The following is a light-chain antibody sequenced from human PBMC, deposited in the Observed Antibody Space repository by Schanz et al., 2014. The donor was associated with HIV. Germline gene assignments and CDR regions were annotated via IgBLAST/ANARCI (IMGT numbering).Light chain of an antibody. CDR2: GAS. J-gene: IGKJ4*01. Sequence: EIVMTQSPGTLSVSPGERATLSCRASQTVSSNLAWYQQKPGQAPRLLIFGASTRATGIPARFSGSGSGTDFTLTISSLEPEDFAVYYCQQRTSWPLTFGGGTRVEIK. CDR1: QTVSSN. V-gene: IGKV3-15*01. CDR3: QQRTSWPLT.